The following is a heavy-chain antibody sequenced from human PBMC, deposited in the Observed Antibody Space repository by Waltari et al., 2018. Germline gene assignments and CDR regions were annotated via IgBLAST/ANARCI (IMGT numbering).Heavy chain of an antibody. V-gene: IGHV3-23*01. Sequence: EVQLLESGGGLVHPGGSLRLSCSVSGFTFSTYAMTWVRQAPGMGRGWVSGLMASGGDRDYTGSVKGRFTISRDNSRDTVFLQMDSLRVEDTALYFCAKGIGTGENCEYYGMDAWGQGTTVIVSS. CDR2: LMASGGDR. J-gene: IGHJ6*02. CDR1: GFTFSTYA. CDR3: AKGIGTGENCEYYGMDA. D-gene: IGHD7-27*01.